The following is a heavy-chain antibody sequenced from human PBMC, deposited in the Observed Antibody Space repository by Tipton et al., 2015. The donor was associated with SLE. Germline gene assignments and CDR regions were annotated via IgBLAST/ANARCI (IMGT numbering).Heavy chain of an antibody. J-gene: IGHJ6*03. V-gene: IGHV4-59*01. CDR2: IYYSGST. CDR1: GGSISSYY. Sequence: TLSLTCTVSGGSISSYYWNWIRQPPGRGLEWIGYIYYSGSTNYNPSLKSRVTISVDTSKNQFSLKLSSVTAADTAVYYCARVPAFYYYYMDVWGKGTTVTVSS. CDR3: ARVPAFYYYYMDV. D-gene: IGHD2-2*01.